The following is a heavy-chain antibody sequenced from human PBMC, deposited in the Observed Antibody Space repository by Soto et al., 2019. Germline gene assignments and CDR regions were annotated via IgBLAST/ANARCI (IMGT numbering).Heavy chain of an antibody. Sequence: EVQLLESGEPGGSLGVSCVASGFTFSDYAMTWVRQAPGKGLEWVSSIRGSGVGTTYADSVRGRFTILRDNSKNTLYLQMNSLRAEDTAVYYCARDPNGDYVGAFDGWGQGTMVTVSS. CDR2: IRGSGVGT. J-gene: IGHJ3*01. D-gene: IGHD4-17*01. CDR1: GFTFSDYA. CDR3: ARDPNGDYVGAFDG. V-gene: IGHV3-23*01.